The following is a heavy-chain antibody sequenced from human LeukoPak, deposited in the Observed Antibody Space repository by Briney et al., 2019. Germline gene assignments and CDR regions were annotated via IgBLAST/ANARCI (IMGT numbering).Heavy chain of an antibody. CDR3: ATGVFCATTTCPGYQHYYYFMDV. CDR1: GFTLADLS. CDR2: FDRKNGDT. Sequence: ASVKVSCKVSGFTLADLSMHWVRQAPGKGLEWVGGFDRKNGDTIYAQRFRGRVTLTEDTSTGAAYMDLSSLSADDTAVYYCATGVFCATTTCPGYQHYYYFMDVWGKGTTVTVSS. V-gene: IGHV1-24*01. J-gene: IGHJ6*03. D-gene: IGHD2-2*01.